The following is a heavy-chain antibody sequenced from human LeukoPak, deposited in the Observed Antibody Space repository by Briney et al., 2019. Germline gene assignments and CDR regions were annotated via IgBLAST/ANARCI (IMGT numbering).Heavy chain of an antibody. CDR2: ITSSNAYI. CDR3: ARAPPHGLIDA. D-gene: IGHD3-10*01. J-gene: IGHJ5*02. V-gene: IGHV3-21*01. CDR1: GFTFSAYS. Sequence: PGGSLRLSCAASGFTFSAYSMNWVRQAPGKGLEWVSYITSSNAYIYYGDPVKGRFTISRDNVKNSLYLEMNSLRGDDTAVYYCARAPPHGLIDAWGQGTLVTVSS.